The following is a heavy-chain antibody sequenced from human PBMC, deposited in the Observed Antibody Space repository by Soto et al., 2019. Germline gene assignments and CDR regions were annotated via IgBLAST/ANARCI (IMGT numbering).Heavy chain of an antibody. CDR2: ISYSGTT. D-gene: IGHD4-17*01. J-gene: IGHJ4*02. Sequence: SETLSLTCTVSGVSVSSGSFYWAWIRQPPGKGLEWIGFISYSGTTNYNPSLKSRVTISVDTSRSQISLKVSSLTAADSAVYYCARGATVTQSDYWGQGTLVTVSS. CDR1: GVSVSSGSFY. V-gene: IGHV4-61*01. CDR3: ARGATVTQSDY.